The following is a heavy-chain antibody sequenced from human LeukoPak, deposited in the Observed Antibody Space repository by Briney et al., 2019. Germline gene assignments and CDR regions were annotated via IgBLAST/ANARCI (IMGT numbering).Heavy chain of an antibody. CDR3: AKDGNRFLEWLLSAI. V-gene: IGHV3-30*02. CDR1: GFTFSSYG. J-gene: IGHJ3*02. Sequence: GGSLRLSCAASGFTFSSYGMHWVRQAPGKGLEWVAFIRYDGSNKYYADSVKGRFTISRDNSKNTLYLQMNSLRAEDTAVYYCAKDGNRFLEWLLSAIWGQGTMVTVSS. CDR2: IRYDGSNK. D-gene: IGHD3-3*01.